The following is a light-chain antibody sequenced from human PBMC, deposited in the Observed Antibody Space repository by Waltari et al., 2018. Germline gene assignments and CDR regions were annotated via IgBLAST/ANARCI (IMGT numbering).Light chain of an antibody. CDR3: SSYITTNTLEL. CDR2: DVS. CDR1: SSDVGTYNY. J-gene: IGLJ3*02. V-gene: IGLV2-14*03. Sequence: QSALTPPASVSGSPGQSITISCTGTSSDVGTYNYVSWYQQHPGKAPNLLIYDVSYRPSGVSYRFSGSKSGNTASLTISGLQAEDEADYYCSSYITTNTLELFGGGTSLTVL.